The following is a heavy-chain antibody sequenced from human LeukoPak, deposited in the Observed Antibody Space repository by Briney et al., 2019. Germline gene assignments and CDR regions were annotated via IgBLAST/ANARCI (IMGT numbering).Heavy chain of an antibody. J-gene: IGHJ5*02. D-gene: IGHD3-3*01. CDR1: GYSISSGYY. Sequence: PPETLSLTCTVSGYSISSGYYWGGIRPPPGKGQEWIGIIYHSGSTYYNPSLKSRVTISVDTSKNQFSLKLSSVTAADTAVYYCAREVTIFGVVIIVRDNWFDPWGQGTLVTVSS. CDR3: AREVTIFGVVIIVRDNWFDP. V-gene: IGHV4-38-2*02. CDR2: IYHSGST.